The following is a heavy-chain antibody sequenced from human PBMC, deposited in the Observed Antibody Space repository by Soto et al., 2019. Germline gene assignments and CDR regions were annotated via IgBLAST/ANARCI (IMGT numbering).Heavy chain of an antibody. J-gene: IGHJ4*02. CDR2: IYYSGST. CDR1: GGSISSGGYY. V-gene: IGHV4-39*01. Sequence: SETLSLTCTVSGGSISSGGYYWSWIRQHPGKGLEWIGYIYYSGSTYYNPSLKSRVTISVDTSKNQFSLKLSSVTAADTALYYCARHVSSSGSGSYYPLYFDDWGQGTLVTVSS. D-gene: IGHD3-10*01. CDR3: ARHVSSSGSGSYYPLYFDD.